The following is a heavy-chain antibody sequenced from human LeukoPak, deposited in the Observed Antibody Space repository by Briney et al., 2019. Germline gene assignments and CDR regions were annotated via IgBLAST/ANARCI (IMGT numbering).Heavy chain of an antibody. CDR3: ARDRDGDPSFEY. V-gene: IGHV3-48*02. Sequence: PGGSLRLSCAASGFXFSSSDINWVRQAPGKGLGWVSYITSSSSTICYADSVKGRFTISRDNAKNSLYLQMNSLRDEDTAVYYCARDRDGDPSFEYWGQGTLVTVSS. CDR1: GFXFSSSD. CDR2: ITSSSSTI. J-gene: IGHJ4*02. D-gene: IGHD4-17*01.